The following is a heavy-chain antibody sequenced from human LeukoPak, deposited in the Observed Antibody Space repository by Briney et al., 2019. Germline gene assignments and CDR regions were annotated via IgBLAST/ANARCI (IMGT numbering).Heavy chain of an antibody. V-gene: IGHV1-46*01. CDR3: ARGPVGVVTTGGSWFDP. CDR1: GYTFTSYY. CDR2: INPSGGIT. J-gene: IGHJ5*02. D-gene: IGHD2-21*02. Sequence: ASVKVSCKASGYTFTSYYMHWVRQAPGQGLEWMGVINPSGGITSYAQKFQGRVTMTRDTSTSTVYMELSSLRSEDTAVYYCARGPVGVVTTGGSWFDPWGQGTLVTVSS.